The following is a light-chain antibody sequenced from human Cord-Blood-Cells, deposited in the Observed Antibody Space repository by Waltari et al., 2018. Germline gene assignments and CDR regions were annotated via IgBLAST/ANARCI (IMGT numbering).Light chain of an antibody. J-gene: IGLJ3*02. CDR1: SSYVGSYNL. Sequence: QSALTQPASVSGSPGQSITIPCPGTSSYVGSYNLVSWYQQHPGKAPKLMIYEGSKRPSGVSNRFSGSKSGNTASLTISGLQAEDEADYYCCSYAGSRRVFGGGTKLTVL. CDR2: EGS. V-gene: IGLV2-23*01. CDR3: CSYAGSRRV.